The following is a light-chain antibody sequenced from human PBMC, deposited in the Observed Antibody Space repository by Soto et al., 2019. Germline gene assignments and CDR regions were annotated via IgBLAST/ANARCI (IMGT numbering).Light chain of an antibody. J-gene: IGKJ3*01. CDR2: GAS. CDR3: QQYGSSRFT. Sequence: EIVLTQSPGTLSLSPGERATLSCRASQSISSNYLDWYQQKPGQAPRLLVYGASSRATGIPDRFSGSGSGTDFTLTISRLEPEDFAVYYCQQYGSSRFTFGPGTKVEFK. CDR1: QSISSNY. V-gene: IGKV3-20*01.